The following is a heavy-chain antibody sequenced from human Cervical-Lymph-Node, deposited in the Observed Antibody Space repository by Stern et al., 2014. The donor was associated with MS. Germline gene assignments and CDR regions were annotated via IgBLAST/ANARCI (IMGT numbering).Heavy chain of an antibody. CDR3: ARDDLVLGGGSNWFEH. Sequence: QVQLQESGPGLVKPSETLSLTCTVSGGSIGSYFWSWIRQPAGKGLEWIGRDSNGGSTNYNPSLKSRLTMSVDTSKNQFSLKLHSVTAADTAVYYCARDDLVLGGGSNWFEHWGQGVLVTVSS. CDR2: DSNGGST. CDR1: GGSIGSYF. V-gene: IGHV4-4*07. J-gene: IGHJ5*02. D-gene: IGHD1-26*01.